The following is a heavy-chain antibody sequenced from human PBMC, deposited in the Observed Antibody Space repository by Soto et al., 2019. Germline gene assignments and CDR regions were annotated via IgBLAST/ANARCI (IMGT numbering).Heavy chain of an antibody. Sequence: ESGGGVVQPGRSLRLSCAASGFTFSSYGMHWVRQAPGKGLEWVAVIWYDGSNKYYADSVKGRFTISRDNSKNTLYLQMNSLRAEDTAVYYCARGYCSGGSCYLYYFDYWGQGTLVTVSS. CDR2: IWYDGSNK. V-gene: IGHV3-33*01. D-gene: IGHD2-15*01. CDR1: GFTFSSYG. CDR3: ARGYCSGGSCYLYYFDY. J-gene: IGHJ4*02.